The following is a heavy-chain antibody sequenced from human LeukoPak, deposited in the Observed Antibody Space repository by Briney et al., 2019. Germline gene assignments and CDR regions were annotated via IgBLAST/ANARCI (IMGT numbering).Heavy chain of an antibody. CDR3: ARLWLGETSEYYMDV. J-gene: IGHJ6*03. CDR2: IYPGDSDT. V-gene: IGHV5-51*01. CDR1: GYNFTNHW. D-gene: IGHD3-10*01. Sequence: GESLKISCKGSGYNFTNHWIAWVRQMPGKGLDWMGIIYPGDSDTTYSPSFQGQVTISADKSISTAYLQWSSLKASDSAMYYCARLWLGETSEYYMDVWGKGTTVTVSS.